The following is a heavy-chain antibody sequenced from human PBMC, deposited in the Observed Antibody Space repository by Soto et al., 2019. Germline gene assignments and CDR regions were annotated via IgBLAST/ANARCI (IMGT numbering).Heavy chain of an antibody. CDR2: IYGGGST. CDR3: ARSHVKHYTVMDV. D-gene: IGHD4-4*01. V-gene: IGHV3-53*01. Sequence: LRLSCTVSGFTVSTNYMSWVRQAPGKGLEWVSVIYGGGSTYYADSVKGRFTISRDNSKNTLYLQMNSLRAEDTAVYYCARSHVKHYTVMDVGAQGTALPVS. CDR1: GFTVSTNY. J-gene: IGHJ6*02.